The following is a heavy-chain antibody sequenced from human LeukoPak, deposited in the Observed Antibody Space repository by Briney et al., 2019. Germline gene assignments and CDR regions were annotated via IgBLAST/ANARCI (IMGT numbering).Heavy chain of an antibody. CDR2: IYTSGST. J-gene: IGHJ3*02. CDR3: ARVLYKSPYDSSGLDAFDI. CDR1: GGSISSYY. D-gene: IGHD3-22*01. Sequence: SETLSLTCTVSGGSISSYYWSWIRQPAGKGLGWIGRIYTSGSTNYNPSLKSRVTMSVDTSKNQFSLKLSSVTAADTAVYYCARVLYKSPYDSSGLDAFDIWGQGTMVTVSS. V-gene: IGHV4-4*07.